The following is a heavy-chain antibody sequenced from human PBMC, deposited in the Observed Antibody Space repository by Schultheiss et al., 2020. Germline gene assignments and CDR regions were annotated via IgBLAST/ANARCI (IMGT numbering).Heavy chain of an antibody. V-gene: IGHV4-31*03. J-gene: IGHJ4*02. CDR3: ARVGSGTYFSPYFDY. CDR2: IYYSGST. D-gene: IGHD3-10*01. Sequence: SETLSLTCTVSGGSISSSSYYWSWIRQHPGKGLQWIGYIYYSGSTYYDPSLKSRVTISLDTSKNQFSLKMSSVTAADTAVYYCARVGSGTYFSPYFDYWGLGDLGTVSS. CDR1: GGSISSSSYY.